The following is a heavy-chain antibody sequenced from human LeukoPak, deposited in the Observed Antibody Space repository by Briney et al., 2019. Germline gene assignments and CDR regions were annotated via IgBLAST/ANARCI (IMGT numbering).Heavy chain of an antibody. CDR1: GDSISSYY. J-gene: IGHJ4*02. CDR3: ARVGTQRRYYFDY. D-gene: IGHD1-1*01. Sequence: SETLSLTCTVSGDSISSYYWSWIRQPPGKGLEWIGYIYYSGSTNYNPSLKSRVTISVDTSKNQFSLKLSSVTAADTAVYYCARVGTQRRYYFDYWGQGTLVTVSS. V-gene: IGHV4-59*01. CDR2: IYYSGST.